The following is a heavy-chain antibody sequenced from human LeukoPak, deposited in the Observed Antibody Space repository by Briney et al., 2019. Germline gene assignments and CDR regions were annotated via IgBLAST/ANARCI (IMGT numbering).Heavy chain of an antibody. CDR3: ASKRWLQSSFDY. J-gene: IGHJ4*02. CDR1: GFTFSSYW. D-gene: IGHD5-24*01. CDR2: INSDGSST. V-gene: IGHV3-74*01. Sequence: GGSLRLSCAASGFTFSSYWMHWVRQAPGKGLVWVSRINSDGSSTSYADSVKGRFTISRDNAKNTVYLQMNSLRAEDTAVYYCASKRWLQSSFDYWGQGTLVTVSS.